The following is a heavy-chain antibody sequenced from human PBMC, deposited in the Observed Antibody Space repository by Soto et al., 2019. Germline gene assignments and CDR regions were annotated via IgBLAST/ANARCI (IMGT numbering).Heavy chain of an antibody. J-gene: IGHJ4*02. Sequence: QVQLQQWGAGLLKPSETLSLTCAVYGGSFSGYYWSWIRQPPGKGLEWIGEINHSGSTNYNPSLKSRVTITVDTSKSQFYLKLSCVTAADTAVYYCARGRILAARGGDYFDYWGQGTLVTVSS. CDR3: ARGRILAARGGDYFDY. CDR2: INHSGST. CDR1: GGSFSGYY. V-gene: IGHV4-34*01. D-gene: IGHD6-6*01.